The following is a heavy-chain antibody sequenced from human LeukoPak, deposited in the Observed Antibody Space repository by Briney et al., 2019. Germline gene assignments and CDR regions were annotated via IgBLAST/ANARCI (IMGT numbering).Heavy chain of an antibody. Sequence: PGGSLRLSCAASGFTFSSNWMHWVRQAPGKGLVWVSQFNSDGSSTNYADSVKGRFTISRDNAKNTLYLQMNSLRAEDTAVYYCARTEYCSPTSCKYASFWGQGTMVTVSS. CDR1: GFTFSSNW. CDR3: ARTEYCSPTSCKYASF. V-gene: IGHV3-74*01. J-gene: IGHJ3*01. D-gene: IGHD2-2*01. CDR2: FNSDGSST.